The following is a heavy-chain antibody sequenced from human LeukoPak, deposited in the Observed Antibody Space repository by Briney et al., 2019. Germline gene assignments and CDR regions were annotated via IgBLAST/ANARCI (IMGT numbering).Heavy chain of an antibody. CDR1: GGTFSSYA. CDR2: IIPIFGTA. Sequence: GASVKVSCKASGGTFSSYAISWVRQAPGQGLEWMGGIIPIFGTANYAQKFQGRVTITADKSTSTAYMELSSLRSEDTAVYYCARTLSGYDPPSNWFDPWGQGTLVTVSS. J-gene: IGHJ5*02. V-gene: IGHV1-69*06. D-gene: IGHD5-12*01. CDR3: ARTLSGYDPPSNWFDP.